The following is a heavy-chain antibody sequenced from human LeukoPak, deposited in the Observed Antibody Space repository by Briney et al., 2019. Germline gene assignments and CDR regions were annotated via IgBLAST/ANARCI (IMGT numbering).Heavy chain of an antibody. CDR2: IRSKANSYAT. Sequence: GGSLRLSCATSGFTFSGSAMHSVRQASGKGLEWVGRIRSKANSYATAYAASVKGRFTIPRDDSKNTAYLQMNSLKTEDTAVYYCTSQLYYYDSSGYAYFDYWGQGTLVTVSS. J-gene: IGHJ4*02. CDR3: TSQLYYYDSSGYAYFDY. D-gene: IGHD3-22*01. CDR1: GFTFSGSA. V-gene: IGHV3-73*01.